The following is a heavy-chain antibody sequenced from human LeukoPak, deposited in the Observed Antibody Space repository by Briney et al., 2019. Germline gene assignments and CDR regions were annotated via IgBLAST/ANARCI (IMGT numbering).Heavy chain of an antibody. CDR3: ARGRITMIH. D-gene: IGHD3-22*01. J-gene: IGHJ4*02. V-gene: IGHV4-34*01. CDR1: GGSFSGYY. CDR2: INHSGSS. Sequence: PSETLSLTCAVYGGSFSGYYWSWIRQLPGKGLEWIGEINHSGSSNYNPSLKSRVTISVDTSKNQFSLKLSSVTAADTAVYYCARGRITMIHWGQGTLVTVSS.